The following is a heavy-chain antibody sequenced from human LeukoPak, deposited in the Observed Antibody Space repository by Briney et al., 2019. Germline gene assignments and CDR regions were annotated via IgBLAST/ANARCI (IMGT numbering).Heavy chain of an antibody. D-gene: IGHD3-22*01. Sequence: GGSLRLSCAASGFTFSSYAMSWVRRAPGKGLEWVSAISGSGGSTYYADSVKGRFTISRGNSKNTLYLQMNSLRAEDTAVYYCAKVLVVAKYYYDSSGYNGPFDPWGQGTLVTVSS. V-gene: IGHV3-23*01. CDR1: GFTFSSYA. J-gene: IGHJ5*02. CDR2: ISGSGGST. CDR3: AKVLVVAKYYYDSSGYNGPFDP.